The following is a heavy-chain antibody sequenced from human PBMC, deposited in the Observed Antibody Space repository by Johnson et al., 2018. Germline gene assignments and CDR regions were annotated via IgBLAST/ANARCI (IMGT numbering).Heavy chain of an antibody. V-gene: IGHV3-9*01. CDR3: AKCYDSSGYASQE. J-gene: IGHJ1*01. CDR1: GFRFDDYA. Sequence: VQLVQSGGGLAQPGRSXRLSCTASGFRFDDYAMHWVRQAPGKGLEWVSGLSWNSGSIGYADSVKGRFSISRASAKTALYLQMNSLRPEQTALYYCAKCYDSSGYASQEWGQGTLVIFAS. D-gene: IGHD3-22*01. CDR2: LSWNSGSI.